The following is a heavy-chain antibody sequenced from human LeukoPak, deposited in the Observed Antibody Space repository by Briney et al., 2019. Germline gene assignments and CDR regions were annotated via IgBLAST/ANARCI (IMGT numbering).Heavy chain of an antibody. D-gene: IGHD3-16*01. CDR1: VGSINSGNW. V-gene: IGHV4/OR15-8*01. Sequence: PSGTLSLTCGVSVGSINSGNWWTWVRQSPGKGLEWIGEIHHNGTRNYNPSLKSRVTISVDTSKNQFSLKLSSVTAADTAVYYCAGGSYDYVWGSYSPWGQGTLVTVSS. CDR2: IHHNGTR. J-gene: IGHJ5*02. CDR3: AGGSYDYVWGSYSP.